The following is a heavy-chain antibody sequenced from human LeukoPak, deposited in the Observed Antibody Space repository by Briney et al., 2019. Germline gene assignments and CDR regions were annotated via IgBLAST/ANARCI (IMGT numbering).Heavy chain of an antibody. Sequence: GESLKISCKGSGYSFTSYWIGWVRQVPGKGLEGMGIIYPGDSDTRYSPSFQGQVTISADKSISTAYLQWSSLKASDTAMYYCARGSVADHRYFQHWGQGTLVTVSS. V-gene: IGHV5-51*01. J-gene: IGHJ1*01. CDR1: GYSFTSYW. D-gene: IGHD6-19*01. CDR3: ARGSVADHRYFQH. CDR2: IYPGDSDT.